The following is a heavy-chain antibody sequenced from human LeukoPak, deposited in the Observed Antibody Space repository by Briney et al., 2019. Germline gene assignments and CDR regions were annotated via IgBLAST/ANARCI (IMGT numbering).Heavy chain of an antibody. V-gene: IGHV3-33*08. CDR2: IWYDGSNK. Sequence: GGSLRLSCAASGFTFSSYSMNWVRQAPGKGLEWVAVIWYDGSNKYYADSVKGRFTISRDNSKNTLYLQMNSLRAEDTAVYYCARDLLWFGELLYYYYGMDVWGQGTTVTVSS. D-gene: IGHD3-10*01. J-gene: IGHJ6*02. CDR1: GFTFSSYS. CDR3: ARDLLWFGELLYYYYGMDV.